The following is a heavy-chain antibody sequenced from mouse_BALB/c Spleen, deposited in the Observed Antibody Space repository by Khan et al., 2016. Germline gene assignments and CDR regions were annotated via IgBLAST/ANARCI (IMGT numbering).Heavy chain of an antibody. CDR1: GFNIKDTY. CDR2: IDPANGNT. V-gene: IGHV14-3*02. CDR3: ARSPCVYDVVFAY. D-gene: IGHD2-12*01. J-gene: IGHJ3*01. Sequence: VQLQQSGAELVKPGASVKLSCTASGFNIKDTYMHWVKQRPEQGLEWLGRIDPANGNTKYDPKFQGKATITANPSSNTAYLQLSSLTSEDTAVYYWARSPCVYDVVFAYWGQGTLVTVSA.